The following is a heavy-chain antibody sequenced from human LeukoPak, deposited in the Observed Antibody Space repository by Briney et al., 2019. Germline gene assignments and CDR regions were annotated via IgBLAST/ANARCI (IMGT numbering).Heavy chain of an antibody. V-gene: IGHV1-58*02. CDR1: GFTFISSA. D-gene: IGHD4-11*01. CDR2: IVVGSGNT. CDR3: AADPSNPLNPYYYYGMDV. Sequence: SVKVSCKASGFTFISSAMQWVRQARGQRLEWIGWIVVGSGNTNYAQKFQERVTITRDMSTSTAYMELSSLRSEDTAVYYCAADPSNPLNPYYYYGMDVWGQGTTVTVSS. J-gene: IGHJ6*02.